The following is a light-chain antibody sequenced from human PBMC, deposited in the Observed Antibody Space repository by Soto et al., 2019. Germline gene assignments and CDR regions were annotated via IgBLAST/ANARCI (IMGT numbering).Light chain of an antibody. CDR3: GADHGTGSNFVTVV. V-gene: IGLV9-49*01. CDR2: VGTGGIVG. J-gene: IGLJ2*01. CDR1: SGYSYYK. Sequence: QSVLTQPPSASASLGASVTLTCTLSSGYSYYKVDWYQQRPGKGPRFVMRVGTGGIVGSKGDGIPDRFSVLGSGLNRYLTIKNIQEEDESDYHCGADHGTGSNFVTVVFGGGTQLTVL.